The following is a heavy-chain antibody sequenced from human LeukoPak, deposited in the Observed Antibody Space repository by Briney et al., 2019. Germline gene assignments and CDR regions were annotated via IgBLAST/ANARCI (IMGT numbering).Heavy chain of an antibody. Sequence: GGSLRLSCAASGFPFSSYAMSWVRQAPGKGLEWVSTISNSDDSTYYADSVKGRFAISRDNSKNTLYLQMNSLRAEDTAVYYCARRAGAYSHPYDYWGQGTLVTVSS. V-gene: IGHV3-23*01. CDR1: GFPFSSYA. J-gene: IGHJ4*02. D-gene: IGHD4/OR15-4a*01. CDR3: ARRAGAYSHPYDY. CDR2: ISNSDDST.